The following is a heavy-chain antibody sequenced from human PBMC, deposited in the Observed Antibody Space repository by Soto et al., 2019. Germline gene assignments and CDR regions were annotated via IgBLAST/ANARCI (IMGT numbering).Heavy chain of an antibody. V-gene: IGHV4-30-2*01. CDR1: GGSISSGGYS. Sequence: PSETLSLTCAVSGGSISSGGYSWSWIRQPPGKGLEWIGYIYHSGSTYYNPSLKSRVTISVDRSKNQFSLKLSSVTAADTAVYYCAREGVVGATALDYWAQGTLVTVYS. CDR2: IYHSGST. D-gene: IGHD1-26*01. J-gene: IGHJ4*02. CDR3: AREGVVGATALDY.